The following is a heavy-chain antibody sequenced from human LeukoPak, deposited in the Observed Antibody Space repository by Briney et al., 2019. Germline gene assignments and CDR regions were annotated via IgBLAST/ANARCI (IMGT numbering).Heavy chain of an antibody. Sequence: VASVKVSCKASGYTFTSYYMHWVRQAPGQGLEWMGWISAYNGNTNYAQKLQGRVTMTTDTSTSTAYMELRSLRSDDTAVYYCAREYCSSTSCYFPDYWGQGTLVTVSS. CDR2: ISAYNGNT. CDR1: GYTFTSYY. V-gene: IGHV1-18*04. J-gene: IGHJ4*02. CDR3: AREYCSSTSCYFPDY. D-gene: IGHD2-2*01.